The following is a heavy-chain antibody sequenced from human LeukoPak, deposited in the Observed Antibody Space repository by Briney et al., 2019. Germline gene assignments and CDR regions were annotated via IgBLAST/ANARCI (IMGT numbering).Heavy chain of an antibody. CDR3: ARGENYGDYEPATLDY. CDR1: GFTFSSYG. D-gene: IGHD4-17*01. V-gene: IGHV3-33*01. CDR2: IWYDGSNK. J-gene: IGHJ4*02. Sequence: PGGSLRLSCEASGFTFSSYGMHWVRKAPGKGLKGVAVIWYDGSNKYYADSVKGRFTISRDNSKNTLYLQMNSLRAEDTAVYYCARGENYGDYEPATLDYWGQGTLVTVSS.